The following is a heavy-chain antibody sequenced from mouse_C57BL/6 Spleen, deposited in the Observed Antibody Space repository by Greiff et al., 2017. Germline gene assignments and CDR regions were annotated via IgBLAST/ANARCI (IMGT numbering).Heavy chain of an antibody. CDR3: ARARGLPYYAMDY. CDR2: ISSGSSTI. J-gene: IGHJ4*01. Sequence: VESGGGLVKPGGSLKLSCAASGFTFSDYGMHWVRQAPEKGLEWVAYISSGSSTIYYADTVKGRFTISRDNAKNTLFLQMTSLRSEDTAMYYCARARGLPYYAMDYWGQGTSVTVSS. CDR1: GFTFSDYG. V-gene: IGHV5-17*01.